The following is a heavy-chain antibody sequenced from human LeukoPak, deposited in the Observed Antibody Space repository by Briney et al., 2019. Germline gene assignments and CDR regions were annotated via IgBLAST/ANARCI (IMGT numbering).Heavy chain of an antibody. D-gene: IGHD4-17*01. CDR1: GFTFDDYG. CDR3: ARDGGHTVTGGFDY. CDR2: INWNGGST. Sequence: GGSLRLSFAAPGFTFDDYGMSWVRQAPGKGLEWVSGINWNGGSTGYADSVKGRFTITRDNAKDSLYLQMNSLRAEDTALYYCARDGGHTVTGGFDYWGQGTLVTVSS. V-gene: IGHV3-20*03. J-gene: IGHJ4*02.